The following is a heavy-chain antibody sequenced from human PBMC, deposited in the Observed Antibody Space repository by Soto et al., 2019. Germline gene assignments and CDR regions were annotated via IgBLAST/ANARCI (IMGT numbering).Heavy chain of an antibody. CDR3: AKGGAVGCRGGSCYSSTQMPFDY. V-gene: IGHV3-30*18. CDR1: GFTFSSYG. D-gene: IGHD2-15*01. J-gene: IGHJ4*02. CDR2: ISYDGSNK. Sequence: QVQLVESGGGVVEPGRSLRLSCAASGFTFSSYGMHWVRQGPGKGLEWVAVISYDGSNKYYADSVKGRFTISRDNPKNTLYLQLNSLRAGYTAVYYGAKGGAVGCRGGSCYSSTQMPFDYWGQGTLVTVSS.